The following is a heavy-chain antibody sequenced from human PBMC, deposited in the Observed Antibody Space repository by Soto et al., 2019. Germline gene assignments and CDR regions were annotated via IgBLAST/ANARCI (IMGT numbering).Heavy chain of an antibody. CDR3: ARGLRNYYDRSGLHY. J-gene: IGHJ4*02. Sequence: GSLRLSCVGSEFTFSNYEMNWVRQAPGKGLEWVSYISYTGSTIYYADSVRGRFTISRDNSKNSLYLQMNSLRAEGTAVYYCARGLRNYYDRSGLHYWGQGTLVTVSS. CDR1: EFTFSNYE. V-gene: IGHV3-48*03. CDR2: ISYTGSTI. D-gene: IGHD3-22*01.